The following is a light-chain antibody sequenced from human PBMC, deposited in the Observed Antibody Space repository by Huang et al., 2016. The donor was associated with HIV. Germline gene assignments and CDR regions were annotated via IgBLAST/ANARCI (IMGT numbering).Light chain of an antibody. J-gene: IGKJ1*01. CDR1: QSVSSSY. V-gene: IGKV3-20*01. CDR3: QHYGYSPRT. Sequence: EIVLTKSQGILSLSLGERATLSCRASQSVSSSYLAWYQQKPGQAPMLLIYGASNSATGVADRFSGSGSGTDFTLTISSLEPEDFAVYYCQHYGYSPRTFGQGTKVEIK. CDR2: GAS.